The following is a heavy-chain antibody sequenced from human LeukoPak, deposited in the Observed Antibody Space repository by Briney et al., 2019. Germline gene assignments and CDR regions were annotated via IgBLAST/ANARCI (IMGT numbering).Heavy chain of an antibody. J-gene: IGHJ4*02. V-gene: IGHV4-61*01. D-gene: IGHD4-17*01. Sequence: KSSETLSLTCTVSGGSVSSGSYYWSWIRQPPGKGLEWIGYIYYSGSTNYNPSLKSRATISVDTSKSQFSLKLSSVTAADTAVYYCAREGLYGDYVWSLDYWGQGTLVTVSS. CDR1: GGSVSSGSYY. CDR2: IYYSGST. CDR3: AREGLYGDYVWSLDY.